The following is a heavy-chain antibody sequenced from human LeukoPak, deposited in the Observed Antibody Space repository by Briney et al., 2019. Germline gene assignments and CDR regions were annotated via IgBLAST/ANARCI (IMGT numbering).Heavy chain of an antibody. V-gene: IGHV1-2*02. CDR1: GYTFTDYY. CDR2: VSPANGGT. D-gene: IGHD3-22*01. Sequence: GASVKVSCKTSGYTFTDYYIHWVRQAPGQGLEWMGCVSPANGGTKYAQTFQGRVSMTSDTSTRTAYMELTRLTSDDTAVYYCARALLQPYYYDSSGYPQAYYYYGMDVWGQGTTVTVSS. CDR3: ARALLQPYYYDSSGYPQAYYYYGMDV. J-gene: IGHJ6*02.